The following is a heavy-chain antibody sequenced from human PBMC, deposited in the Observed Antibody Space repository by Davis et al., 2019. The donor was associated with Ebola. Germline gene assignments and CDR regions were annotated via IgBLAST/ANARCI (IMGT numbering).Heavy chain of an antibody. CDR1: GFTFSSYA. CDR2: ISGSGGST. V-gene: IGHV3-23*01. D-gene: IGHD3-22*01. CDR3: AKVNYYDSSGPTG. J-gene: IGHJ4*02. Sequence: GESLKISCAASGFTFSSYAMSWVRQAPGKGLEWVSAISGSGGSTYYADSVKGRFTISRDNSKNTLYLQMNSLRAEDTAVYYCAKVNYYDSSGPTGWGQGTLVTVSS.